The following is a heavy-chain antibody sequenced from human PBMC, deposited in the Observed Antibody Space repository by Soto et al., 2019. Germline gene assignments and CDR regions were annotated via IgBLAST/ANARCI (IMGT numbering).Heavy chain of an antibody. J-gene: IGHJ6*02. Sequence: GESLKISCKGSGYSFTIYWIGWVRQMPGKGLEWMGIIYPGDSDTRYSPSFQGQVTISADKSISTAYLQWSSLKASDTAMYYCVKGSRGEFYYYHNGVDVWGQGTTVTVSS. CDR1: GYSFTIYW. CDR3: VKGSRGEFYYYHNGVDV. CDR2: IYPGDSDT. D-gene: IGHD3-10*01. V-gene: IGHV5-51*01.